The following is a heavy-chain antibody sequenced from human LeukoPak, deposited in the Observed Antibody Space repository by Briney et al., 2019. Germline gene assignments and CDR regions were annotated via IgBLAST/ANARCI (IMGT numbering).Heavy chain of an antibody. D-gene: IGHD2-8*02. CDR1: GFSFSDYY. J-gene: IGHJ4*02. Sequence: GGSLRLSCVVSGFSFSDYYMNWIRQTPGKGLEWLSYISGSSSHTLYADSVKGRFTFSRDNAQNSLYLQMSSLRVEDTAVYYCVTYSTGLYKGLEFWGQGTQVTVSS. V-gene: IGHV3-11*03. CDR2: ISGSSSHT. CDR3: VTYSTGLYKGLEF.